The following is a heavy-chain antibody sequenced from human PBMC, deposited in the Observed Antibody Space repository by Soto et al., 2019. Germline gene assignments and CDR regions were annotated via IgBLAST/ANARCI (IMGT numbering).Heavy chain of an antibody. CDR2: IYYSGST. V-gene: IGHV4-59*12. CDR1: GGSISSYY. Sequence: PSETLSLTCTVSGGSISSYYWSWIRQPPGKGLEWIGYIYYSGSTNYNPSLKSRVTISVDTSKNQFSLKLSSVTAADTAVYYCARESLLDIVVVPAAIKENYYYYMDVWGKGTTVTVSS. J-gene: IGHJ6*03. D-gene: IGHD2-2*02. CDR3: ARESLLDIVVVPAAIKENYYYYMDV.